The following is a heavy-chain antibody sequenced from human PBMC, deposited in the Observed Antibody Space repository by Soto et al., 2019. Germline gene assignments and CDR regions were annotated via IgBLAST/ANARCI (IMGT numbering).Heavy chain of an antibody. CDR2: ISSGSSSI. D-gene: IGHD3-22*01. CDR1: GFTFSSYS. CDR3: ARDGIGSGYPDY. J-gene: IGHJ4*02. V-gene: IGHV3-48*02. Sequence: EVQLVESGGGLVQPGGSLRLSCTASGFTFSSYSMNWVRQAPGKGLEWVSHISSGSSSIYYADSVKGRFTISRDNARNSLYLQMNSLRDEDTGVYYCARDGIGSGYPDYWGQGTLVTVSS.